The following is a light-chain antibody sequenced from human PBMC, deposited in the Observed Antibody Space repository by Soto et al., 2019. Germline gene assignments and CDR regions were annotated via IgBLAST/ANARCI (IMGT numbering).Light chain of an antibody. V-gene: IGLV1-51*01. CDR2: DDE. CDR3: ATWDGSLNVGV. J-gene: IGLJ3*02. Sequence: QSALTQPPSVSAAPGQSITISCSGSSSNIENNFVSWYQQLPGTAPKLVIYDDEKRPSGIPDRFSGSKSGTSATLGITGLQTGDEADYYCATWDGSLNVGVFGGGTKLTVL. CDR1: SSNIENNF.